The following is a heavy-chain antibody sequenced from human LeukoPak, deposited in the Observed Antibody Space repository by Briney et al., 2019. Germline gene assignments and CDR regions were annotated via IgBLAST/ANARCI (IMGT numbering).Heavy chain of an antibody. D-gene: IGHD4-17*01. V-gene: IGHV1-2*02. J-gene: IGHJ6*02. CDR1: GYTFTDYY. CDR2: FNPYSGAS. CDR3: AKNGDYGYAMDV. Sequence: ASVKVSCKASGYTFTDYYMHWVRQAPGQGLEWVGSFNPYSGASKYAQKLQGRVTMTGDTSIGTAYLQLGRVIGDDTAVYYCAKNGDYGYAMDVWDQGTTVTVSS.